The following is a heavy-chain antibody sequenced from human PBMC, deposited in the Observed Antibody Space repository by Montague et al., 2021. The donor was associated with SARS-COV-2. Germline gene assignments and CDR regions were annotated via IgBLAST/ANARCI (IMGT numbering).Heavy chain of an antibody. Sequence: SLRLSCAASGFTFSSYGMHWVRQAPGKGLEWATLISYDGSNKYYADSVKGRFTISRDNSKNTLYLQMNSLRAEDTAVYYCARESSIDEKGMGLDYWGQGTLVTVSS. J-gene: IGHJ4*02. CDR1: GFTFSSYG. CDR3: ARESSIDEKGMGLDY. D-gene: IGHD5-24*01. CDR2: ISYDGSNK. V-gene: IGHV3-30-3*01.